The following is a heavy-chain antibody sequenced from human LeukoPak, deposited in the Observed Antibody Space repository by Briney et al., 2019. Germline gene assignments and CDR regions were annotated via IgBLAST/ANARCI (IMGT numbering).Heavy chain of an antibody. CDR3: ARDLIVPVGLTGSGSYSTDY. CDR1: GGSFSGYY. Sequence: SETLSLTCAVYGGSFSGYYWSWIRQPPGKGLEWIGEINHSGSTNYNPSLKSRVTMSVDTSKNQFSLKLSSVTAADTAVYYCARDLIVPVGLTGSGSYSTDYWGQGTLVSVSS. D-gene: IGHD3-10*01. J-gene: IGHJ4*02. CDR2: INHSGST. V-gene: IGHV4-34*01.